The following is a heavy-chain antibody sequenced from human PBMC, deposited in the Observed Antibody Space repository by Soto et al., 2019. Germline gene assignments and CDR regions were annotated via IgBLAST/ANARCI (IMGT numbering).Heavy chain of an antibody. Sequence: GGSLRLSCAASGFTFSSYAMDWVRQAPGTGLEWVSVIDGSGGDTSLADSVKGRFTISRDNSKNTLYLHMNSLRAEDTARYYCVNAISSTTSDHYFGQGTLVTVSS. V-gene: IGHV3-23*01. CDR2: IDGSGGDT. CDR1: GFTFSSYA. D-gene: IGHD2-2*02. CDR3: VNAISSTTSDHY. J-gene: IGHJ4*02.